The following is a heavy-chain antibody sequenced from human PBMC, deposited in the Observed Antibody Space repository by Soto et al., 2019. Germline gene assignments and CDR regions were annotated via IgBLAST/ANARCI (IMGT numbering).Heavy chain of an antibody. Sequence: SETLSLTCAVSGGSISSGGYSWSWIRQPPGKGLEWIGYIYHSGSTYYNPSLKSRVTISVDRSKNQFSLKLSSVTAADTAVYYCASYAKTYYDILTARYRVDYWGQGTLVTVSS. D-gene: IGHD3-9*01. CDR2: IYHSGST. V-gene: IGHV4-30-2*01. J-gene: IGHJ4*02. CDR1: GGSISSGGYS. CDR3: ASYAKTYYDILTARYRVDY.